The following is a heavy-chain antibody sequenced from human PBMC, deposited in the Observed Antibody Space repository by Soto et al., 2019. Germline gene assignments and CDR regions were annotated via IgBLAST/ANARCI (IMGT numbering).Heavy chain of an antibody. CDR1: GYTFTNYG. J-gene: IGHJ4*02. D-gene: IGHD3-22*01. CDR2: ISAYSGNT. V-gene: IGHV1-18*04. Sequence: QVQMVQSGAEVKKPGASVKVSCKASGYTFTNYGISWVRQAPGQGLEWMGWISAYSGNTHYAQNLQGRVTMTTDTSTSTAYMELRRLKSDDTAVYYCARDLSSGRYDWYPDYWGQGTLVTVSS. CDR3: ARDLSSGRYDWYPDY.